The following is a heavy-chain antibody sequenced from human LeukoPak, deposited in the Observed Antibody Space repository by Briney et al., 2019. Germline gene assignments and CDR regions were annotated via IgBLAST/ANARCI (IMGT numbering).Heavy chain of an antibody. CDR1: GFTFSDYY. CDR3: ARDPTGTTVAKGAFDI. V-gene: IGHV3-11*05. J-gene: IGHJ3*02. D-gene: IGHD4-23*01. Sequence: GGSLRLSCAASGFTFSDYYMSWIRQAPGKGLEWVSYISSSSSYTNYADSVKGRFTISGDNAKNSLYLQMNSLRAEDTAVYYCARDPTGTTVAKGAFDIWGQGTMVTVSS. CDR2: ISSSSSYT.